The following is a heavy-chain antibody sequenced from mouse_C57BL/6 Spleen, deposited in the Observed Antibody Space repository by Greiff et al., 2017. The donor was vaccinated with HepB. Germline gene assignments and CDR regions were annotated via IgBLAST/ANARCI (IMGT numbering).Heavy chain of an antibody. CDR3: ARAVYYDYGFDD. V-gene: IGHV1-72*01. CDR2: IDPSSGGT. Sequence: VQLQQSGAELAKPGASVKLSCKASGYTFTSYWMHWVKQRPGRGLEWIGRIDPSSGGTKYNEKFKSKATLTVDKPSSTAYMQLSSLTSEASAVYYGARAVYYDYGFDDWGQGTTLTVSS. D-gene: IGHD2-4*01. CDR1: GYTFTSYW. J-gene: IGHJ2*01.